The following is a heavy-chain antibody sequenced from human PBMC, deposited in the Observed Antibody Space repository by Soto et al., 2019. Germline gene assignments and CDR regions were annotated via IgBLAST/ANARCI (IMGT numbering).Heavy chain of an antibody. D-gene: IGHD2-2*01. CDR3: ATPACAATWCSPSHNLDH. CDR1: GGTFVRHV. CDR2: INPLSGIS. J-gene: IGHJ4*02. Sequence: ASVKVSCKTSGGTFVRHVISWVRQAPGQGPEWMGKINPLSGISNYAQKFQDRVTFTTDTDSSTAYMELSSLRSDDTAVYYCATPACAATWCSPSHNLDHWGQGTLVTVSS. V-gene: IGHV1-69*04.